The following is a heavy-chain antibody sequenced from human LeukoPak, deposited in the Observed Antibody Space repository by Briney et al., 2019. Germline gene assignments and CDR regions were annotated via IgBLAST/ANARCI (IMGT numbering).Heavy chain of an antibody. CDR2: ISWNSGTI. Sequence: GRPLRLSCAASGFTFDDYAMHWVRQAPGKGLEWVSGISWNSGTIGYADSVKGRFTISRDNAKNSLYLQMNSLRAEDTALYYCAKGTSSSWYYFDYWGQGTLVTVSS. CDR3: AKGTSSSWYYFDY. D-gene: IGHD6-13*01. V-gene: IGHV3-9*01. CDR1: GFTFDDYA. J-gene: IGHJ4*02.